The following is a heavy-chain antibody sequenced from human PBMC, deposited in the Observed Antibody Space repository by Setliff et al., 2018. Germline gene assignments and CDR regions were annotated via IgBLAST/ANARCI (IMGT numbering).Heavy chain of an antibody. J-gene: IGHJ4*02. Sequence: PSETLSLTCAVSGVSVNSLTWWSWVRQTPGKGLEWIGFIYHDGNPKFNPSVNYNPSLKSRVTMSIDKSKNQFSLNLRSVTAADTAVYYCTRGGERYHTANWGQGLPVTVSS. CDR3: TRGGERYHTAN. V-gene: IGHV4-28*03. CDR1: GVSVNSLTW. CDR2: IYHDGNP. D-gene: IGHD2-2*01.